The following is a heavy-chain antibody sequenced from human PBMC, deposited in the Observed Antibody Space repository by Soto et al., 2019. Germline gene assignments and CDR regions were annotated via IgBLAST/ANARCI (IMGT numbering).Heavy chain of an antibody. CDR3: ARPYPLMIGTDAFDI. J-gene: IGHJ3*02. Sequence: QITLKESGPTLVKPTQTLTLTCSFSGFSLTTSGAGVGWIRQPPGKALEWLAVIYWNDDKRYSPSLKTRLTITKDTSKNQVVLTMTNMDPVDTATYYCARPYPLMIGTDAFDIWGQGTMVTVSS. CDR2: IYWNDDK. D-gene: IGHD3-22*01. V-gene: IGHV2-5*01. CDR1: GFSLTTSGAG.